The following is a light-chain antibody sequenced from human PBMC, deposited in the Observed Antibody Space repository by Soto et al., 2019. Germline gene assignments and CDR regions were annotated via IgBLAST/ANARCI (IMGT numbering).Light chain of an antibody. V-gene: IGLV1-44*01. J-gene: IGLJ3*02. CDR3: AEWDDSLSCPV. CDR2: NNS. Sequence: QSVLTQPPSASGTPGQRVTISCSGSSSNIGSRSVNWYQQLPGTAPKLLIHNNSQRPSGVPDRFSGSKSGTSASLAISGLQSEDEADYYCAEWDDSLSCPVLGEGTKVTVL. CDR1: SSNIGSRS.